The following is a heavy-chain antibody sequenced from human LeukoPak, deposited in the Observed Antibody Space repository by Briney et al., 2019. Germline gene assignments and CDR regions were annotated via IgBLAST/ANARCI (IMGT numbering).Heavy chain of an antibody. Sequence: SETLSLTCTVSGGSISSYYWSWIRQPAGKGLEWIGRIYTSGSTNYNPSLKSRVTMSVDTSKNQFSLKLSSVTAADTAVYYCARDSPYYYDSSGYYRFDYWGQGTLVTVSS. J-gene: IGHJ4*02. CDR1: GGSISSYY. CDR3: ARDSPYYYDSSGYYRFDY. D-gene: IGHD3-22*01. V-gene: IGHV4-4*07. CDR2: IYTSGST.